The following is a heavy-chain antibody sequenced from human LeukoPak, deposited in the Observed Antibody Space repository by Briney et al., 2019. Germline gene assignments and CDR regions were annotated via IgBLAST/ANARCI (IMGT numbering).Heavy chain of an antibody. Sequence: QAGGSLRLSCAASGFTFSTYAMNWVRQAPGKGLEWVSCITGSGGTTWYAGSVRGRFAISRDNSKNTLYLQMNSLRAEDTATYYCAKYRTAPPYGLDVWGQGTTVTVSS. J-gene: IGHJ6*02. CDR1: GFTFSTYA. V-gene: IGHV3-23*01. CDR3: AKYRTAPPYGLDV. CDR2: ITGSGGTT. D-gene: IGHD6-6*01.